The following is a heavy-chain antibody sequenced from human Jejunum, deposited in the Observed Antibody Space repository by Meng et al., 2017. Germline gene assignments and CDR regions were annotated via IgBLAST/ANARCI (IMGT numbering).Heavy chain of an antibody. CDR2: ISNDGSNR. D-gene: IGHD1-1*01. CDR1: GFSFSSYG. Sequence: QVQLVESGGAVVQPETSLRLSCAASGFSFSSYGMTWVRQAPGKGLEWMALISNDGSNRYYADSVRGRFFISRDNSKYTLYLQMNSLRPEDTAVYYCAKDRGELAHPERIRYSFDYWGLGNLVTVSS. V-gene: IGHV3-30*18. J-gene: IGHJ4*02. CDR3: AKDRGELAHPERIRYSFDY.